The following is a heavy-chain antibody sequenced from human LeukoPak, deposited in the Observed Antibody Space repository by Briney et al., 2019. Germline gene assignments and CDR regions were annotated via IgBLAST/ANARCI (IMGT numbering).Heavy chain of an antibody. Sequence: SETLSLTCTVSGGSISSFYWSWIRQPPGKGLEWLGHIYYSGSTNYNPSLKSRVSISVDTSKNQLSLELSSVTAADTAVYYCASRSSIWSGYQDTLYYFDSWGQGTLVTVSS. CDR2: IYYSGST. D-gene: IGHD3-3*01. V-gene: IGHV4-59*01. CDR3: ASRSSIWSGYQDTLYYFDS. J-gene: IGHJ4*02. CDR1: GGSISSFY.